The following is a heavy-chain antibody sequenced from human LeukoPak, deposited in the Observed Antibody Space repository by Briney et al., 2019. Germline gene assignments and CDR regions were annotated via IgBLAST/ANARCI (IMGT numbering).Heavy chain of an antibody. CDR3: ARDYKYAFDN. CDR1: GFTFTNNW. V-gene: IGHV3-74*03. J-gene: IGHJ4*02. D-gene: IGHD5-24*01. CDR2: IKMDERSA. Sequence: GGSLRLSCTVSGFTFTNNWMYWVRQAPGRGLVWVSRIKMDERSAVYADSVKGRFTISGDKAKNSLYLQMNSLRVEDTAVYYCARDYKYAFDNWGQGTLVTVSS.